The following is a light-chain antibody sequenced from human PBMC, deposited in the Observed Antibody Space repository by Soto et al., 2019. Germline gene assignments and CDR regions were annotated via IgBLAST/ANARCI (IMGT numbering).Light chain of an antibody. J-gene: IGKJ4*01. Sequence: IVMTQSPATLSVSPGEGVTLSCRASENVGTNLAWYQQKPGQAPRLLIYGSSTRATGIPATFSGRGSGTEFTLTISSLQSEESAIYYCQQYNNWGLSFGGGTKVDIK. CDR3: QQYNNWGLS. CDR2: GSS. CDR1: ENVGTN. V-gene: IGKV3D-15*01.